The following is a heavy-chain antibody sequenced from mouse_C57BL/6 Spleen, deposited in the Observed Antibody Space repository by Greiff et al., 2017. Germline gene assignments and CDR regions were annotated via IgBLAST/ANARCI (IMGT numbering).Heavy chain of an antibody. CDR1: GYSITSGYY. CDR3: ARGAVWFHYAMDY. V-gene: IGHV3-6*01. Sequence: VQLKQSGPGLVKPSQSLSLTCSVTGYSITSGYYWNWIRQFPGNKLEWMGYIRYDGSNNYNPSLKNRISITRDTSKNHFFLKLNSVTTEDTATYYCARGAVWFHYAMDYWGQGTSVTVSS. J-gene: IGHJ4*01. CDR2: IRYDGSN. D-gene: IGHD2-2*01.